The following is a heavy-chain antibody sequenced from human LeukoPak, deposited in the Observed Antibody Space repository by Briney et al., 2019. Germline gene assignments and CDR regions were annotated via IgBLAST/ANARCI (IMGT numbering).Heavy chain of an antibody. CDR1: IYSISRGYY. D-gene: IGHD4-17*01. V-gene: IGHV4-38-2*01. CDR3: ARIGGDYVIDD. CDR2: IHHSGST. Sequence: SETLSLTCAVSIYSISRGYYWGWIRQPPGKGLEWIGSIHHSGSTYYNPSLKSRVTITVDTSNNPFSIELTSVTAADTAVYYCARIGGDYVIDDWGQGTLVTVSS. J-gene: IGHJ4*02.